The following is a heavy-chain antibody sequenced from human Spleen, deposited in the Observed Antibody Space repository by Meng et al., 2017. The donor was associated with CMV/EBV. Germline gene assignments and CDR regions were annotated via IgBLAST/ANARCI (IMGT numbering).Heavy chain of an antibody. V-gene: IGHV3-21*01. D-gene: IGHD3-16*01. J-gene: IGHJ6*02. CDR1: GLTFSTYN. CDR3: ARAAGGLMMFGVDV. Sequence: GGSLRLSCAASGLTFSTYNMQCVRQAPGKGLEWVSSIISSSTYIYSADSVKGRFTVSRDNVKSSLYLQMNSLRDEDTAVYYCARAAGGLMMFGVDVWGQGTTVTVSS. CDR2: IISSSTYI.